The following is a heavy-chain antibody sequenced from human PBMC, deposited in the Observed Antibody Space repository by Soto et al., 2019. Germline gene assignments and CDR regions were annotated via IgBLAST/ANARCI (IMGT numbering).Heavy chain of an antibody. CDR1: GYTFTVYY. J-gene: IGHJ4*02. Sequence: QVQLVQSGAEVKKPGASVKVSCQASGYTFTVYYVHWVRQGPGQGLEGMGWINPDSGGTNYAQKFQGRVTRTRDMYISTAYMEPSRLRSDDTAVYYCARGDWRDYVDYGLGYWGQGTLVTVSS. V-gene: IGHV1-2*02. CDR2: INPDSGGT. CDR3: ARGDWRDYVDYGLGY. D-gene: IGHD4-17*01.